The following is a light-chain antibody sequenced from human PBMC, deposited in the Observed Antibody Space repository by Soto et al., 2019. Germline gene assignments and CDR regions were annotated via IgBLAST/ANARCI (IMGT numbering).Light chain of an antibody. CDR3: QQYGSSPYT. CDR1: QSVSSTY. Sequence: EIVLTQSPGTLSLSPGERATLSCRASQSVSSTYLAWYQQKPGQAPRLLIYGASIRATGVPDRFSGSGAGTDFTLTISRLEPEDFAVYYCQQYGSSPYTFGKGTNLEIK. J-gene: IGKJ2*01. V-gene: IGKV3-20*01. CDR2: GAS.